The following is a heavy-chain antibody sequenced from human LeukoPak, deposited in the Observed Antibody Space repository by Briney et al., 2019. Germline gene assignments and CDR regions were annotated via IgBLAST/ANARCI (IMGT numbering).Heavy chain of an antibody. CDR3: TREAAAGIDY. Sequence: GGSLRLSCAASGFTFSTYWMSWVRQAPGKGLEWVANIKQDGSEKYYLDSVKGRFTISRDNAKNSLYLQMNSLRAEDTAVYFCTREAAAGIDYWGQGSLVTVSS. CDR1: GFTFSTYW. V-gene: IGHV3-7*01. J-gene: IGHJ4*02. CDR2: IKQDGSEK. D-gene: IGHD6-13*01.